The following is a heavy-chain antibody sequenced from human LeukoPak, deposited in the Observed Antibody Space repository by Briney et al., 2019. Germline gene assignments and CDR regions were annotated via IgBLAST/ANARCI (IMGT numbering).Heavy chain of an antibody. Sequence: GGSLRLSCAASGFTFSSYSMNWVRPAPGRGLGGVSSISSSSSYIYYADSVKGRFTISRDNAKNSLYLQMHSLRAEDTAVYYCATSFLMTAFDYWGQGTLVTVSS. J-gene: IGHJ4*02. CDR1: GFTFSSYS. CDR2: ISSSSSYI. V-gene: IGHV3-21*01. D-gene: IGHD2-21*02. CDR3: ATSFLMTAFDY.